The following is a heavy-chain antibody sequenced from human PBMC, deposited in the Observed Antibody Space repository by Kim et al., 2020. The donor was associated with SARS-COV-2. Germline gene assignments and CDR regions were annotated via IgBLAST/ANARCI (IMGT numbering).Heavy chain of an antibody. V-gene: IGHV3-53*01. CDR1: GFTVSSNY. Sequence: GGSLRLSCAASGFTVSSNYMSWVRQAPGKGLEWVSVIYSGGSTYYADSVKGRFTISRDNSKNTLYLQMNSLRAEDTAVYYCARVNYCSGGSCYSIVGWFDPWGQGTLVTVSS. CDR3: ARVNYCSGGSCYSIVGWFDP. CDR2: IYSGGST. D-gene: IGHD2-15*01. J-gene: IGHJ5*02.